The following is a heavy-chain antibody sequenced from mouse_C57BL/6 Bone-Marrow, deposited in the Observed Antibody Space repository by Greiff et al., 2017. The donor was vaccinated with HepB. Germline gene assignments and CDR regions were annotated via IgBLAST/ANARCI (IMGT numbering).Heavy chain of an antibody. CDR3: ARRGTTVVGDWFAY. D-gene: IGHD1-1*01. Sequence: VMLVESGPGLVQPSQSLSITCTVSGFSLTSYGVHWVRQSPGKGLEWLGVIWSGGSTDYNAAFISRLSISKDNSKSQVFFKMNSLQADDTAIYYCARRGTTVVGDWFAYWGQGTLVTVSA. V-gene: IGHV2-2*01. CDR1: GFSLTSYG. CDR2: IWSGGST. J-gene: IGHJ3*01.